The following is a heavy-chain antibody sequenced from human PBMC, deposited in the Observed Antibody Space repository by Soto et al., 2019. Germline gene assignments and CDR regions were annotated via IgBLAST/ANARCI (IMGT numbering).Heavy chain of an antibody. J-gene: IGHJ6*03. D-gene: IGHD3-16*01. Sequence: EVQLLESGGGLVQPGGSLRLSCASSGFTVSSYAMSWVRQAPGKGLEWVSVISGSGSTYSADSVKGRFTISRDSSNNTVYPQMNSLRDEDTAVYYCAKALRFTFTTGYYMDVWGRGTTVTVSS. CDR3: AKALRFTFTTGYYMDV. CDR2: ISGSGST. CDR1: GFTVSSYA. V-gene: IGHV3-23*01.